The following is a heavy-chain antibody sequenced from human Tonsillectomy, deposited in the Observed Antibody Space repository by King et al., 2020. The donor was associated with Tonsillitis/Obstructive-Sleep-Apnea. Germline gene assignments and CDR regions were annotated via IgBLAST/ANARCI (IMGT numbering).Heavy chain of an antibody. CDR2: IDPSDSYT. Sequence: QLVQSGAEVEKPGESPRISCKGSGYSFTSYWISWVRQMPGKGLEWMGRIDPSDSYTNYSPSFQGHVTISADKSISTAYLQWSSLKASDTAMYYCARLHCSGGSCYPNWFDPWGQGTLVTVSS. CDR1: GYSFTSYW. CDR3: ARLHCSGGSCYPNWFDP. D-gene: IGHD2-15*01. V-gene: IGHV5-10-1*01. J-gene: IGHJ5*02.